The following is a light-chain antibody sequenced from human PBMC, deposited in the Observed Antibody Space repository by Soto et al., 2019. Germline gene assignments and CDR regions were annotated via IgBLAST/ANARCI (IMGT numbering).Light chain of an antibody. J-gene: IGKJ1*01. V-gene: IGKV1-5*02. CDR3: QQYITYSRT. Sequence: IQQNQCPPTLSASVGDRVTIICRASQTIVTWLAWYKPTPGKAPKILIYDASTLEGGVPSRLSVSVSGTDFTLTISSLQPADVATDDGQQYITYSRTFGPGAKVDIK. CDR2: DAS. CDR1: QTIVTW.